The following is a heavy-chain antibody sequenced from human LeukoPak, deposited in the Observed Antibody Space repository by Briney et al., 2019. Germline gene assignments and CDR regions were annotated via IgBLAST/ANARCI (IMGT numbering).Heavy chain of an antibody. CDR1: GRIFSSYG. V-gene: IGHV3-23*01. J-gene: IGHJ4*02. CDR3: AKPIDVVPAAIQTFDY. D-gene: IGHD2-2*01. Sequence: PGGSLRLSCAASGRIFSSYGMSWVRQAPGKGLEWVSAISGSGGSTYYADSVKGRFTISRDNSKNTLYLQMNSLRAEDTAVYYCAKPIDVVPAAIQTFDYWGQGTLVTVSS. CDR2: ISGSGGST.